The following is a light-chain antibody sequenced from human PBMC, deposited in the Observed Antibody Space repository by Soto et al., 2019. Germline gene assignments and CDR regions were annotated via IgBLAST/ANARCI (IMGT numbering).Light chain of an antibody. V-gene: IGLV2-8*01. CDR1: SSDVGGYNY. Sequence: QLVLTQPPSASGSPGQSVTISCTGTSSDVGGYNYVSWYQQNPGKVPKLMVYEVNKRPSGVPDRFSGSKSGNTASLTVSGLQAEDEADYYCTSYAGGNNVFGTGTKLTVL. J-gene: IGLJ1*01. CDR2: EVN. CDR3: TSYAGGNNV.